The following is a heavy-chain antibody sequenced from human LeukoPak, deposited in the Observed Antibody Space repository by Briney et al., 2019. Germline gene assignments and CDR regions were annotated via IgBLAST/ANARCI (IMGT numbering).Heavy chain of an antibody. D-gene: IGHD1-26*01. Sequence: PGGSLRLSCAASGFTFSSYGMHWVRQAPGKGLEWVAVISYDGSNKYYADSVKGRFTISRDNSKNTLYLQMNSLRAEDTAVYYCAKDRRWELTGWFDPWGQGTLVTVSS. CDR2: ISYDGSNK. CDR3: AKDRRWELTGWFDP. J-gene: IGHJ5*02. CDR1: GFTFSSYG. V-gene: IGHV3-30*18.